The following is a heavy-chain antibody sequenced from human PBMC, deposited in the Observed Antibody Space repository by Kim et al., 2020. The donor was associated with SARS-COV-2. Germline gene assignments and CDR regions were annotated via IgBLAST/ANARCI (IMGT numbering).Heavy chain of an antibody. D-gene: IGHD3-10*01. CDR1: GDSVSSNSAA. J-gene: IGHJ3*02. Sequence: SQTLSLTCAISGDSVSSNSAAWNWIRQSPSRGLEWLGRTYYRSKWYNDYAVSVKSRITINPDTSKNQFSLQLNSVTPEDTAVYYCARDKGSSLLWFGEYDAFDIWGQGTMVTVSS. CDR2: TYYRSKWYN. CDR3: ARDKGSSLLWFGEYDAFDI. V-gene: IGHV6-1*01.